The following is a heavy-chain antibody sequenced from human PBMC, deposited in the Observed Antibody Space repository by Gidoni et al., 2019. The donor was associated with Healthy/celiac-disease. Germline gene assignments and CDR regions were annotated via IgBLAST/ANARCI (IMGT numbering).Heavy chain of an antibody. CDR2: INSDGSST. CDR3: GSGYYTSSWFDP. Sequence: EVQLVESGGGLVQPGGSLRLACEASGFTFSSYWLHWVRQAPGKGLVWVSLINSDGSSTSYSDSVKCRFTISRDNAKNTLYLQMNSLRAEDTAVYYCGSGYYTSSWFDPWGQGTLVTVSS. V-gene: IGHV3-74*01. D-gene: IGHD3-3*01. CDR1: GFTFSSYW. J-gene: IGHJ5*02.